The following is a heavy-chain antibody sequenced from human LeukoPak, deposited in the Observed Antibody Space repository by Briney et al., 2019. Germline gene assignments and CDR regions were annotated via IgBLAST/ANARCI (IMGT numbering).Heavy chain of an antibody. D-gene: IGHD3-10*01. V-gene: IGHV3-30*18. Sequence: GGSLRLSCAASGFTFSSFGMHWVRQAPGKGLEWVAVISYDGSNKYYADSVKGRFTIPRDNSKNTLYLQMNSLRAEDTAVYYCAQEDMVRGVSFDYWGQGTLVTVSS. CDR2: ISYDGSNK. CDR1: GFTFSSFG. CDR3: AQEDMVRGVSFDY. J-gene: IGHJ4*02.